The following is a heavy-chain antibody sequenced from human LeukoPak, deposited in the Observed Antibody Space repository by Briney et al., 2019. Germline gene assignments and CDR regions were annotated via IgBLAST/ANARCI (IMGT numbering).Heavy chain of an antibody. V-gene: IGHV3-30*18. CDR1: GFTFSSSG. D-gene: IGHD3-22*01. J-gene: IGHJ4*02. CDR3: AKAPDSTGYYFQDY. CDR2: MSYDGSNK. Sequence: PGRSLRLSCAASGFTFSSSGMYWVRQAPGKGLEWVAGMSYDGSNKYYADSVKDRFTISRDNSKNTLYLQMNSPRAEDTAVYYCAKAPDSTGYYFQDYWGRGTLVTVSS.